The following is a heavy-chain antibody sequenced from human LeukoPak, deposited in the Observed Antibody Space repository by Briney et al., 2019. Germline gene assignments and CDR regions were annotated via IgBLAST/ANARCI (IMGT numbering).Heavy chain of an antibody. V-gene: IGHV1-8*01. Sequence: ASVKVSCKASGYTFTSYDINWVRQATGQGLEWMGWMNPNSGNTGYAQKFQGRVTMTRNTSISTAYMELRSLRSDDTAVYYCAREFLGDCSGGSCHGFDYWGQGTLVTVSS. J-gene: IGHJ4*02. CDR2: MNPNSGNT. D-gene: IGHD2-15*01. CDR3: AREFLGDCSGGSCHGFDY. CDR1: GYTFTSYD.